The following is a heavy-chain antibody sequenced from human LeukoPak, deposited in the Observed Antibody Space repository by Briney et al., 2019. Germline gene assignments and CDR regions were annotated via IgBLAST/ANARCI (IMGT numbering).Heavy chain of an antibody. V-gene: IGHV4-4*07. CDR1: GGSISTYY. D-gene: IGHD3-22*01. CDR2: IYTSGNT. Sequence: PSETLSLTCTVSGGSISTYYWSWIRQPAGKGLEWIGRIYTSGNTNYNPSLKSRVTMSVDKSKNQFSLRLSSVTAADTAVYYCAGIDSSGYPSPRDYWGQGTLVIVSS. CDR3: AGIDSSGYPSPRDY. J-gene: IGHJ4*02.